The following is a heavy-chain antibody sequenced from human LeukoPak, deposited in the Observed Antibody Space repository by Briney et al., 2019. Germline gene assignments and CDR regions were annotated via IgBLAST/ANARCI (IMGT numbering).Heavy chain of an antibody. CDR3: VRHDGRGGATMGAFDS. D-gene: IGHD5-12*01. J-gene: IGHJ5*01. CDR1: AGSFISSSHH. Sequence: SETLSHTCTVSAGSFISSSHHWGWIRQSPGKGLEWIGSVYYGRTTYYNPSLDGRVTVSLDTFANQFSLQLNSVTAADTAVYYCVRHDGRGGATMGAFDSWGQGSLVTVSS. V-gene: IGHV4-39*01. CDR2: VYYGRTT.